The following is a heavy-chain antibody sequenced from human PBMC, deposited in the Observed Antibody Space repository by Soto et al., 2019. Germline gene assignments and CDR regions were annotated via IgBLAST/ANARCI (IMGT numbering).Heavy chain of an antibody. Sequence: GGSLRLSCAASGFTFSSYSMNWVRQAPGKGLEWVSYISSSSSTIYYADSVKGRFTISRDNAKNSLYLQMNSLRDEDTAVYYCERVQPQKEGSGWYNYYYYYGMDVWGQGTTVTVSS. CDR3: ERVQPQKEGSGWYNYYYYYGMDV. CDR2: ISSSSSTI. CDR1: GFTFSSYS. V-gene: IGHV3-48*02. D-gene: IGHD6-19*01. J-gene: IGHJ6*02.